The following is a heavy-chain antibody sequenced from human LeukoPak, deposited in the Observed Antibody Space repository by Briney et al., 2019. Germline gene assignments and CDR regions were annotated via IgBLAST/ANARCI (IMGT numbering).Heavy chain of an antibody. CDR3: ASPTPFYCSGGSCYLPLDY. Sequence: GGSLRLSCAASGYTFSSSGMHCVRQAPGKGLEWVAFIRYDGSNKYYADSVKGRVTISRENSKNTLYLQMNSLRAEDTAVYYCASPTPFYCSGGSCYLPLDYWGQGTLVTVSS. CDR1: GYTFSSSG. CDR2: IRYDGSNK. V-gene: IGHV3-30*02. D-gene: IGHD2-15*01. J-gene: IGHJ4*02.